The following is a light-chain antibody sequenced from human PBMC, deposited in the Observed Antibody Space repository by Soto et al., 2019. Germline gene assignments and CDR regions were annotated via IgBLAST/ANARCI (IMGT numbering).Light chain of an antibody. V-gene: IGLV2-14*01. Sequence: QSARTQPASVSGSPGQSITISCTGSTSNVGGHNYVSWYQQHAGKAPQLMIYEVSNRPSGVSNRFSGSKSGNTASLTISGLQAEDEADYYCSSYSSSSTLYVFGTGTKVTVL. CDR2: EVS. CDR1: TSNVGGHNY. J-gene: IGLJ1*01. CDR3: SSYSSSSTLYV.